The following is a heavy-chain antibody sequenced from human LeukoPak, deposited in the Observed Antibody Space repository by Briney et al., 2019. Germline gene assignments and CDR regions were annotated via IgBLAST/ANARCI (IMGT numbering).Heavy chain of an antibody. CDR1: GFTFSSYS. Sequence: GGSLRLSCTDSGFTFSSYSMNWVRQAPGKGLEWVSYISSSSSTIYYADSVKGRFTISRDNAKNSLYLQMNSLRAEDTAVYYCARGSRINWFDPWGQGTLVTVSS. V-gene: IGHV3-48*04. J-gene: IGHJ5*02. CDR3: ARGSRINWFDP. CDR2: ISSSSSTI. D-gene: IGHD2-15*01.